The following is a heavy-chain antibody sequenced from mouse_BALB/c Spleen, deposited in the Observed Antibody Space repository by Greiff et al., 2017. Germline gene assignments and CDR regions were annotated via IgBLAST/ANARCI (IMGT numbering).Heavy chain of an antibody. CDR2: ILPGSGST. CDR1: GYTFSSYW. D-gene: IGHD2-1*01. V-gene: IGHV1-9*01. Sequence: QVQLKQSGAELMKPGASVKISCKATGYTFSSYWIEWVKQRPGHGLEWIGEILPGSGSTNYNEKFKGKATFTADTSSNTAYMQLSSLTSEDSAVYYCARGDGNSPWFAYWGQGTLVTVSA. CDR3: ARGDGNSPWFAY. J-gene: IGHJ3*01.